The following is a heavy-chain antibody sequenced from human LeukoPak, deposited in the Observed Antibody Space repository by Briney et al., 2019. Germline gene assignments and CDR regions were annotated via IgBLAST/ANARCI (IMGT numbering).Heavy chain of an antibody. CDR1: AFAYNNAW. J-gene: IGHJ3*02. CDR3: ARIDPYYYDSSGYYSAFDI. D-gene: IGHD3-22*01. V-gene: IGHV3-20*04. CDR2: INWNGGST. Sequence: RGSLTHSRRSSAFAYNNAWITWLRQAPGKGQARVSGINWNGGSTGYADSVKGRFTISRDNAKNSLYLQMNSLRAEDTALYYCARIDPYYYDSSGYYSAFDIWGQGTIVTVSS.